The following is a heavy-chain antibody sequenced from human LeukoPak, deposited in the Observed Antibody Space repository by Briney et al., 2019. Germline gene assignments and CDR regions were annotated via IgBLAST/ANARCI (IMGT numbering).Heavy chain of an antibody. CDR2: IRNKANGGTT. J-gene: IGHJ3*02. D-gene: IGHD3-22*01. Sequence: HAGGSLRLSCTTSGFTLSDYAVSWVRQAPGKGLEWIVFIRNKANGGTTEYAASVKGRFTISRDDSKTIAHLQMSSLKAEDTAVYYCSRFYSSGWASGAFDIWGQGTMVTVSS. V-gene: IGHV3-49*04. CDR1: GFTLSDYA. CDR3: SRFYSSGWASGAFDI.